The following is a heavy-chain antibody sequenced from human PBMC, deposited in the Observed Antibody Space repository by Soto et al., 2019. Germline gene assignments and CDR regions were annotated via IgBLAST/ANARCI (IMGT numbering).Heavy chain of an antibody. Sequence: PSEALSLTCTVSGGPISSYYWSWIRQPPGKGLEWIGYIYYSGSTNYNPSLKSPVTISVDTSKNQFSLKLSSVTAADTAVYYCARGDTYFDYWGQGTLVTVSS. J-gene: IGHJ4*02. D-gene: IGHD5-18*01. CDR1: GGPISSYY. V-gene: IGHV4-59*01. CDR3: ARGDTYFDY. CDR2: IYYSGST.